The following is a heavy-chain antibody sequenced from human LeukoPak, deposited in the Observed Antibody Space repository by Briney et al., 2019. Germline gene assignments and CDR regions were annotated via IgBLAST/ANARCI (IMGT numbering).Heavy chain of an antibody. CDR3: ASRTTVTSYYFDY. CDR1: GYSISSGDY. CDR2: LYVSGST. J-gene: IGHJ4*02. D-gene: IGHD4-17*01. V-gene: IGHV4-38-2*01. Sequence: SETLSLTCSVSGYSISSGDYWGWIRQPPGKGLEWIGSLYVSGSTYSNPSLKSRVTISVDTSKNQFSLKLSSVTAADTAVYYCASRTTVTSYYFDYWGQGTLVTVSS.